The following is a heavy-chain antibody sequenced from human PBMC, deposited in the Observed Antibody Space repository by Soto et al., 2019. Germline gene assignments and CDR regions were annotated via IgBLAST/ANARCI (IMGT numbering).Heavy chain of an antibody. CDR2: IYPGDSDT. Sequence: GESLKISCKGSGYSFTSYWIGWVRQMPGKGLEWMGIIYPGDSDTRYSPSFQGQVTISADKSISNAYLQWSSLKASDTAMYYCARLAVVVPAAINYYGMDVWGQGTTVTVSS. CDR1: GYSFTSYW. J-gene: IGHJ6*02. D-gene: IGHD2-2*01. CDR3: ARLAVVVPAAINYYGMDV. V-gene: IGHV5-51*01.